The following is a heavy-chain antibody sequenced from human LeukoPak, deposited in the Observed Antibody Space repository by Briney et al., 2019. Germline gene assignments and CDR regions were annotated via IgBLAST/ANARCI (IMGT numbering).Heavy chain of an antibody. D-gene: IGHD2-15*01. CDR3: AREVVSSPSYFDS. Sequence: PGGSLRLSCAASGFTVSSSYMYWVHQAPGKGLEWVSFFYRGDSTYYAESVRGRFTISRDNSKNTLYLLMNSLIPEDTAVYYCAREVVSSPSYFDSWGQGTLVTVSS. J-gene: IGHJ4*02. CDR2: FYRGDST. V-gene: IGHV3-53*01. CDR1: GFTVSSSY.